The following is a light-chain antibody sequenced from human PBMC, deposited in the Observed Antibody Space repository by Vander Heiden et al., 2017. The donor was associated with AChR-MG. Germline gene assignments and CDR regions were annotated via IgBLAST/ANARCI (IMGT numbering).Light chain of an antibody. CDR3: MQGISHT. V-gene: IGKV2-29*02. CDR2: EVS. J-gene: IGKJ2*01. Sequence: IVMTQSPLSVSVTPGQPASISCKSSESLLHSGGKTYLHWYLQRPGQSPHLLIYEVSSRVSGVPDRCSGSGSGTDFTLKIRRVEAEDVGVYHCMQGISHTFGQGTKLELK. CDR1: ESLLHSGGKTY.